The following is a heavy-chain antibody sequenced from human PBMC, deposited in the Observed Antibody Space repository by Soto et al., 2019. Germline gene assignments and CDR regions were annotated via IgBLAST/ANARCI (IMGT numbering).Heavy chain of an antibody. CDR3: ARDPRYSTSTDCYTGYGWFDP. J-gene: IGHJ5*02. CDR2: ISAYNGNT. D-gene: IGHD2-2*02. CDR1: SYTFTNYG. Sequence: ASVKVSCKASSYTFTNYGISWVRQAPGQGLEWMGWISAYNGNTNYAQKLQGRVTMTTDTFTSTAYMELRSLRSDDTAVYYCARDPRYSTSTDCYTGYGWFDPWGQGTLVTVSS. V-gene: IGHV1-18*01.